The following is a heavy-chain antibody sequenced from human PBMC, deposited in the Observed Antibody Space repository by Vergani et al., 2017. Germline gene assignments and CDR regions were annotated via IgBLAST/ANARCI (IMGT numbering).Heavy chain of an antibody. Sequence: QITLKESGPTLVKPTQTLTLTCTFSGFSLSTSGVGVGWIRQPPGKALEWLALIYWDDDKRYSPSLKSRLTITKDTSKNQVVLTMTNMDPVDTATYYCTHTPGIAVAGMYNWFDPWGQGTLSPSPQ. CDR2: IYWDDDK. D-gene: IGHD6-19*01. J-gene: IGHJ5*02. CDR3: THTPGIAVAGMYNWFDP. V-gene: IGHV2-5*02. CDR1: GFSLSTSGVG.